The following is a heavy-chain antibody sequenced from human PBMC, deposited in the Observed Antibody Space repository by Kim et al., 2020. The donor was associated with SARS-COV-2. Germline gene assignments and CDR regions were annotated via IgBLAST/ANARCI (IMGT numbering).Heavy chain of an antibody. Sequence: SETLSLTCTVSGDSVSCSSYFWGWIRQPPGKGLEWIGSTHHSGITYHNPSLKSRATILVDTSKHQVSLKWCSVTAAATAVYYCIRPKIPAGISWVRGT. V-gene: IGHV4-39*01. D-gene: IGHD2-2*01. CDR2: THHSGIT. CDR1: GDSVSCSSYF. J-gene: IGHJ4*02. CDR3: IRPKIPAGIS.